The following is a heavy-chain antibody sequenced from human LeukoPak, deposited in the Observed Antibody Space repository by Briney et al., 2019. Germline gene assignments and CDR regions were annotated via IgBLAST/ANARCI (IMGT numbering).Heavy chain of an antibody. CDR1: GFTFSSYS. J-gene: IGHJ4*02. V-gene: IGHV3-21*01. D-gene: IGHD3-3*01. CDR3: ARDHGITIFGVVPDY. CDR2: ISSSSSYI. Sequence: PGGSLRLSCAASGFTFSSYSMNWVRQAPGKGLEWVSSISSSSSYIYYADSVKGRFTISRDNAKNSLYLQMNSLRAEDTAVYYCARDHGITIFGVVPDYWGQGTLVTVSS.